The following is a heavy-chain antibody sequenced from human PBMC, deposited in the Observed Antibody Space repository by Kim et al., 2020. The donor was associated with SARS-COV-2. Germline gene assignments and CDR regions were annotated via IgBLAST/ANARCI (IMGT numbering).Heavy chain of an antibody. V-gene: IGHV3-7*01. CDR1: GFTFSSYW. CDR2: IKQDGSEK. D-gene: IGHD3-22*01. Sequence: GGSLRLSCAASGFTFSSYWMSWVRQAPGKGLEWVANIKQDGSEKYYVDSVKGRFTISRDNAKNSLYLQMNSLRAEDTAVYYCARDLTEYYYDSSGYYYEENWFDPWGQGTLVTVSS. CDR3: ARDLTEYYYDSSGYYYEENWFDP. J-gene: IGHJ5*02.